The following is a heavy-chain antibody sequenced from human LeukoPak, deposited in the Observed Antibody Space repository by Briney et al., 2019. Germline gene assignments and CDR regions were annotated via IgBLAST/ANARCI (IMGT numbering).Heavy chain of an antibody. Sequence: SETLSLTCTVSGGSVSSGSYYWSWIRQPPGKGLEWIGYIYYSGSTNYNPSLKSRVTISVDTSKNQFSLKLSSVTAADTAVYYCARTRQWLVRVFDYWGQGTLVTVSS. J-gene: IGHJ4*02. CDR2: IYYSGST. CDR3: ARTRQWLVRVFDY. V-gene: IGHV4-61*01. D-gene: IGHD6-19*01. CDR1: GGSVSSGSYY.